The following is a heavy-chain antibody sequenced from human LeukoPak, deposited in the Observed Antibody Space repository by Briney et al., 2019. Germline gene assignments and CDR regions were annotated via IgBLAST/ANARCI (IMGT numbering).Heavy chain of an antibody. V-gene: IGHV1-18*01. Sequence: ASVKVSCKASGGTFSSYAISWVRQAPGQGLEWMGWTSAYNGNTNYAQKLQGRVTMTTDTSTSTAYMELRSLRSDDTAVYYCASGEGKYYYDSSGYYWGQGTLVTVSS. CDR1: GGTFSSYA. D-gene: IGHD3-22*01. J-gene: IGHJ4*02. CDR3: ASGEGKYYYDSSGYY. CDR2: TSAYNGNT.